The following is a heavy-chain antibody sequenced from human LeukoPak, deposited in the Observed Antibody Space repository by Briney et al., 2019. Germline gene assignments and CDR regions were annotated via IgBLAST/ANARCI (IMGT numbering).Heavy chain of an antibody. CDR2: INPSGGST. CDR3: ARGVPYYDSSGSHDY. D-gene: IGHD3-22*01. V-gene: IGHV1-46*01. Sequence: ASVKVSCKASGYTFTSYYMHWVRQAPGQGLEWMGIINPSGGSTSYAQKLQGRVTMTTDTSTSTAYMELRSLRSDDTAVYYCARGVPYYDSSGSHDYWGQGTLVTVSS. J-gene: IGHJ4*02. CDR1: GYTFTSYY.